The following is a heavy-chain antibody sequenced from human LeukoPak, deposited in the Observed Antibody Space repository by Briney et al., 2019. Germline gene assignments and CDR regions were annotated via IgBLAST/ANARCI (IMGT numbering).Heavy chain of an antibody. V-gene: IGHV4-34*01. CDR2: INHSGST. D-gene: IGHD4-23*01. J-gene: IGHJ2*01. CDR1: GGSFSGYY. CDR3: ARGQGFDYGGNSGYWYFDL. Sequence: SGTLSLTCAVYGGSFSGYYWSWIRQPPGKGLEWIGEINHSGSTNYNPSLKSRVTISVDTSKNQFSLKLSSVTAADTAVYYCARGQGFDYGGNSGYWYFDLWGRGTLVTVSS.